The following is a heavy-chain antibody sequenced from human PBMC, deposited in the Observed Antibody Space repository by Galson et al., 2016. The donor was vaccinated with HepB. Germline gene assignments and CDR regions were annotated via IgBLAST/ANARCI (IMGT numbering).Heavy chain of an antibody. CDR3: AAERFFDWLSLFYGMDV. CDR2: IDSDGTTT. D-gene: IGHD3-9*01. J-gene: IGHJ6*02. CDR1: GFTFSVHW. V-gene: IGHV3-74*01. Sequence: SLRLSCAASGFTFSVHWMHWVRQVPGKGLEWVSSIDSDGTTTNYADSVKGRLTVSRDNANKTLILQMTSLRVEDTAVYYCAAERFFDWLSLFYGMDVWGQGAMVTVSS.